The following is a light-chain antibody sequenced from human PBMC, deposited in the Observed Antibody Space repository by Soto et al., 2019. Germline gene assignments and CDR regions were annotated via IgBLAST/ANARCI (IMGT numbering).Light chain of an antibody. Sequence: EILLTQSPGTLSLSPGERATLSCRASQSVSSTYLAWYQHKPGQAPRLLIYGASSGATGIPDRFSGSGSGTDFTLTISRLEPEDFAVYYCQQYGSSPTFGQGTKVDIK. CDR2: GAS. CDR3: QQYGSSPT. V-gene: IGKV3-20*01. CDR1: QSVSSTY. J-gene: IGKJ1*01.